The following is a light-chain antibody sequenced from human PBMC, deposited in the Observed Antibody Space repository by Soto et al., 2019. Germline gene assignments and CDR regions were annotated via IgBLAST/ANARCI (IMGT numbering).Light chain of an antibody. V-gene: IGKV1-39*01. CDR3: QQSYSTPRT. CDR1: QSISSY. CDR2: AAS. Sequence: DIQLTPSPSFLSASLGDRFTITCRASQSISSYLNWYQQKPGKAPKLLIYAASSLQSGVPSRFSGSGSGTDFTLTISSLQPEDFATYYCQQSYSTPRTFGQGTKV. J-gene: IGKJ1*01.